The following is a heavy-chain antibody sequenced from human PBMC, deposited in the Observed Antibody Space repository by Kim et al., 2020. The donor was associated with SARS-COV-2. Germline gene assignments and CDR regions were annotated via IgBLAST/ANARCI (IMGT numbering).Heavy chain of an antibody. J-gene: IGHJ4*02. V-gene: IGHV3-15*01. D-gene: IGHD1-26*01. CDR2: INSRTQDGAT. CDR1: GFTFSNVW. Sequence: GSLRLSCAASGFTFSNVWMTWVRQSPGKGLEWVGRINSRTQDGATDYAAPVKGRFTISRDDSKNTLYLEMSSLKIEDTAVYYCTSTLGYWGQGTLVTVSS. CDR3: TSTLGY.